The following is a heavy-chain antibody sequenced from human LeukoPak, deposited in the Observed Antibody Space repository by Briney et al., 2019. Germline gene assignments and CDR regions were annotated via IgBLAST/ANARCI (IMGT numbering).Heavy chain of an antibody. V-gene: IGHV4-4*07. CDR2: IYTSGST. Sequence: SSETLSLTCTVSGGSISSYYWSWIRQPAGKGLEWIGRIYTSGSTNYNPSLKSRVTMSVDTSKNQFSLKLSSVTAADTAVYYCAREAYYYDSSGYFGLHHDAFDIWGQGTMVTVSS. CDR1: GGSISSYY. J-gene: IGHJ3*02. D-gene: IGHD3-22*01. CDR3: AREAYYYDSSGYFGLHHDAFDI.